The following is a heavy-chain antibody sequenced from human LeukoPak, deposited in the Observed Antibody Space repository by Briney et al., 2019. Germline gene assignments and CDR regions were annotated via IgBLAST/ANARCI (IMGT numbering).Heavy chain of an antibody. V-gene: IGHV3-66*01. Sequence: HPGGSLRLSCAASGFTVSTNYMSWVRQAPGKGLEWVSLIYSGGGKYYADSVKGRFTISRDNSRNTLSLQMNSLRVDDTAVYYCARGFRSVTTWGYFDYWGQGALVTVSS. D-gene: IGHD4-17*01. CDR1: GFTVSTNY. CDR2: IYSGGGK. J-gene: IGHJ4*02. CDR3: ARGFRSVTTWGYFDY.